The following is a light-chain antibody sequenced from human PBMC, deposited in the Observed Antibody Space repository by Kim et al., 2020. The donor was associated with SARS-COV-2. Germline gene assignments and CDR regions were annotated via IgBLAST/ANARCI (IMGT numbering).Light chain of an antibody. Sequence: SFATSCTGGVSGFGGYDHVSWYQQHPGRAPKLMIYDVTNRPSGVSNRFSGSKSGNTASLTISGLQAEDEADYYCNSFTRTNTLVVFGGGTQLTVL. CDR2: DVT. J-gene: IGLJ2*01. CDR3: NSFTRTNTLVV. V-gene: IGLV2-14*03. CDR1: VSGFGGYDH.